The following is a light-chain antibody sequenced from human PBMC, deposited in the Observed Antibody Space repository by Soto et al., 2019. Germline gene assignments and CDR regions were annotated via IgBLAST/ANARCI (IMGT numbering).Light chain of an antibody. CDR1: SSDVGGYNY. Sequence: QSVLTQPASVSGSPGQSITISCTGTSSDVGGYNYVSWYQQHPGKAPKLMIYDVSNRPSGVSNRFSGSKSGNTASLTISGLHDEDEADYYCSSYTSSSTLEVVFGGGTKLTVL. CDR3: SSYTSSSTLEVV. J-gene: IGLJ2*01. V-gene: IGLV2-14*01. CDR2: DVS.